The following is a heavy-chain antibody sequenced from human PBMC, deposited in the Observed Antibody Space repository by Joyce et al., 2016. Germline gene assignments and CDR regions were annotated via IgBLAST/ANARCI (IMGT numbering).Heavy chain of an antibody. CDR3: ARPPPYYSSGSGTRSFYIYGMDV. J-gene: IGHJ6*02. D-gene: IGHD3-10*01. V-gene: IGHV3-23*01. Sequence: EVQLLESGGGMVQPGGSLRLSCAASGFTFSSYAMTWVRQAPGKGLEWVSGINDIGGNTQYADSGGGRFTISRDNSKNTLYLKMTGLRAEDTAVYYCARPPPYYSSGSGTRSFYIYGMDVWGQGATVAVSS. CDR2: INDIGGNT. CDR1: GFTFSSYA.